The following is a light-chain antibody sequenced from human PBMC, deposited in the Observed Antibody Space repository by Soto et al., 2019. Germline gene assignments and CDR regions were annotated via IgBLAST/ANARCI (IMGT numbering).Light chain of an antibody. Sequence: EIVLTQSPATLSLSPGERATLSCRASQSVSKYLAWYQQKPGQAPRLLLHDASNRATGIPARFSGSGSGTDFTLTISSLEHEDFGVYYCQQRSNWPQISFGGGTKGEIK. CDR3: QQRSNWPQIS. CDR2: DAS. V-gene: IGKV3-11*01. CDR1: QSVSKY. J-gene: IGKJ4*01.